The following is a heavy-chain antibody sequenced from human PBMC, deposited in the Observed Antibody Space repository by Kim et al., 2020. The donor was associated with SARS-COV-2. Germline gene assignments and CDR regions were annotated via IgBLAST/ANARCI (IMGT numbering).Heavy chain of an antibody. CDR3: AKRSLATTFDY. J-gene: IGHJ4*02. V-gene: IGHV3-23*01. CDR2: ISGSGSST. Sequence: GGSLRLSCAASGFTFSSYAMSWVRQAPGKGLEWVSAISGSGSSTYYADSVKGRFTISRDNSKNTLFLQMNSLRAEDTAVYYCAKRSLATTFDYWGQGTLVTVSS. CDR1: GFTFSSYA. D-gene: IGHD5-12*01.